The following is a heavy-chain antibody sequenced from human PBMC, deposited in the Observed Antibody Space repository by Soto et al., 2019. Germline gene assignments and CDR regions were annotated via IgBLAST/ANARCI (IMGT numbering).Heavy chain of an antibody. CDR2: ISGTGAYT. CDR3: ARDRYPIIAYYFDY. V-gene: IGHV3-23*01. CDR1: GFYFSSYA. Sequence: PGGSLRLSCAASGFYFSSYAMSWVRQTPGKGLEWVSSISGTGAYTYYADSVKGRFTISRDSSKNTLFLQMNSLRAEDTAVYYCARDRYPIIAYYFDYWGQGTLVTVSS. J-gene: IGHJ4*02. D-gene: IGHD3-10*01.